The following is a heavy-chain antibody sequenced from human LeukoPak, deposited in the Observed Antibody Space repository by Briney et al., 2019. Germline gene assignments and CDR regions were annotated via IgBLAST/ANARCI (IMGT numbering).Heavy chain of an antibody. V-gene: IGHV1-18*01. CDR2: ISAYNGNT. CDR1: GYTFTSYG. D-gene: IGHD5-24*01. CDR3: ARDMGQRWLQFGIKGWFDP. Sequence: ASVKVSCKASGYTFTSYGISWVRQAPGQGLEWMGWISAYNGNTNYAQKLQGRVTMTTDTSTSTAYMELRRLRSDDTAVYYCARDMGQRWLQFGIKGWFDPWGQGTLVTVSS. J-gene: IGHJ5*02.